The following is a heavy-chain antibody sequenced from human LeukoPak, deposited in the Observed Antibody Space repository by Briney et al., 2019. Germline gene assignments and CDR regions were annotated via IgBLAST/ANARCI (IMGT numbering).Heavy chain of an antibody. CDR1: GFSFTTSG. Sequence: GGSLRLSCAASGFSFTTSGMSWVRQAPGKGLEWVSGVSSSGDETHYADSVRGRFTISRDNSQDTLYLEVKSLRVEDTAVYFCAKPLYAVRGKNFFDYWGQGTLVIVSS. CDR2: VSSSGDET. V-gene: IGHV3-23*01. J-gene: IGHJ4*02. D-gene: IGHD3-16*01. CDR3: AKPLYAVRGKNFFDY.